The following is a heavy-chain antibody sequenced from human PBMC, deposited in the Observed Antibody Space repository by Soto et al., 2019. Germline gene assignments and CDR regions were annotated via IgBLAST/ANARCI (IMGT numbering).Heavy chain of an antibody. Sequence: SVKVSCKASGGTFSSYAISWVRQAPGQGLEWMGGIIPIFGTANYAQKFQGRVTITADESTSTAYMELSSLRSEDTAVYYCARVLGSGSYYNDYWGQGTLVTVSS. D-gene: IGHD3-10*01. J-gene: IGHJ4*02. CDR3: ARVLGSGSYYNDY. CDR1: GGTFSSYA. CDR2: IIPIFGTA. V-gene: IGHV1-69*13.